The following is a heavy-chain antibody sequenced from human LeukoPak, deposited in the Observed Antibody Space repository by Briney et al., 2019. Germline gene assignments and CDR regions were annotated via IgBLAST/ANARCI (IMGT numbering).Heavy chain of an antibody. J-gene: IGHJ4*02. CDR1: GFTFSSYN. D-gene: IGHD2-15*01. V-gene: IGHV3-21*01. Sequence: PGGSLRLSCAASGFTFSSYNMNWVRQAPGKGLEWVSSISSSSSYIYYADSVKGRFTIPRDNAKNSLYLQMNSLRAEDTAVYYCARDLEVAAAPDYWGQGTLVTVSS. CDR3: ARDLEVAAAPDY. CDR2: ISSSSSYI.